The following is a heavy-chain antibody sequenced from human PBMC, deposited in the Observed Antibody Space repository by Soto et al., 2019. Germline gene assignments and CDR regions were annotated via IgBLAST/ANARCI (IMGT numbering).Heavy chain of an antibody. V-gene: IGHV3-30-3*01. J-gene: IGHJ3*02. CDR2: ISYDGSDK. Sequence: QAKLVESGGGVVQPGRSLRLSCVGSGFTFSSYAMHWVRQAPGKGLEWVAVISYDGSDKYYADSVKGRFTISRDKSENTLYLQMNSLRTEDTAVYYCARPPVGITMRFVAFDIWGQGTMVTVSS. CDR1: GFTFSSYA. D-gene: IGHD3-22*01. CDR3: ARPPVGITMRFVAFDI.